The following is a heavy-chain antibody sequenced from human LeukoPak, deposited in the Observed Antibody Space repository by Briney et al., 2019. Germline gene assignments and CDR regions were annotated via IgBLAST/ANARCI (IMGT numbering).Heavy chain of an antibody. V-gene: IGHV1-2*02. J-gene: IGHJ6*02. D-gene: IGHD3-22*01. CDR2: INPNSGGT. CDR3: ARDTIQLSFLGGRKYYDSSGYYYPGMDV. CDR1: GYTFTGYY. Sequence: APVKVSCKASGYTFTGYYMRWVRQAPGQGLERMGWINPNSGGTNYAQKFQGRVTMTRDTSISTAYMELSRLRSDDTAVYYCARDTIQLSFLGGRKYYDSSGYYYPGMDVWGQGTTVTVSS.